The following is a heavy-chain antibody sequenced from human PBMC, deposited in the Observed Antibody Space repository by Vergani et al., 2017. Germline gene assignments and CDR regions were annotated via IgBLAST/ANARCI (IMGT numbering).Heavy chain of an antibody. CDR2: ISSNGGST. J-gene: IGHJ4*02. CDR3: ARVGEMATSDY. V-gene: IGHV3-64*01. Sequence: VQLVESGGGVVQPGRSLRLSCAASGFTFSSYAMHWVRQAPGKGLEYVSAISSNGGSTYYANSVKGRFTISRDNSKNTLYLQMGSLRAEDMAVYYCARVGEMATSDYWGQGTLVTVSS. D-gene: IGHD5-24*01. CDR1: GFTFSSYA.